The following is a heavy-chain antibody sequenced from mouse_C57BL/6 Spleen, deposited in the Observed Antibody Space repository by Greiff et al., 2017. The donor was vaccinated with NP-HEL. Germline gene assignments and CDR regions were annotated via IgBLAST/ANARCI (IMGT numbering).Heavy chain of an antibody. D-gene: IGHD2-4*01. J-gene: IGHJ3*01. CDR1: GYSITSGYY. CDR2: ISYDGSN. Sequence: EVKLQESGPGLVKPSQSLSLTCSVTGYSITSGYYWSWIRQFPGNKLEWMGYISYDGSNNYNPSLKNRISITRDTSKNQFFLKLNSVTTEDTATYYCARGDYDWFAYWGQGTLVTVSA. CDR3: ARGDYDWFAY. V-gene: IGHV3-6*01.